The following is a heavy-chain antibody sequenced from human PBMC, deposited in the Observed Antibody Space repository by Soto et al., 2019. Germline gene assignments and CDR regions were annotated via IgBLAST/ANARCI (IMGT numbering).Heavy chain of an antibody. Sequence: QVQLQESGPGLVKPSGTLSLTCAVSGGSISSSNWWRWVRQPPGKGLERIGESYHSGSTNYNPSLKRRVTISVDKYKNQFSLKLSSVTAADTAVYYCARVRGSYYYGMDVWGQGTTVTVSS. CDR2: SYHSGST. CDR1: GGSISSSNW. V-gene: IGHV4-4*02. J-gene: IGHJ6*02. CDR3: ARVRGSYYYGMDV. D-gene: IGHD1-26*01.